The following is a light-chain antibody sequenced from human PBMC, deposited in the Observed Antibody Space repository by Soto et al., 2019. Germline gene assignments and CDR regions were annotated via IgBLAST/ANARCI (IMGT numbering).Light chain of an antibody. CDR1: QDIRSY. CDR3: QQVNGYPHT. CDR2: AAS. J-gene: IGKJ2*01. V-gene: IGKV1-9*01. Sequence: DVQLTQSPSFLSASVGDRVTITCRASQDIRSYLAWYQQIPGKGPKLLIYAASTLQSGVPSRFSGSGSGTEFTLAISSLQPEDFATYHCQQVNGYPHTFGQGTKLEIK.